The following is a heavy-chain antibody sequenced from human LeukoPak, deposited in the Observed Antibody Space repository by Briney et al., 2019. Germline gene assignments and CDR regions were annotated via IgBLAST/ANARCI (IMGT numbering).Heavy chain of an antibody. J-gene: IGHJ6*03. V-gene: IGHV3-33*06. CDR3: AKDLWPGDYVWYYYMDV. Sequence: PGRSLRLSCAASGFTLSSYGMHWVRQAPGKGLEWVAVIWYDGSNKYYADSVKGRFTISRDNSKNTLCLQMNSLRAEDTAVYYCAKDLWPGDYVWYYYMDVWGKGTTVTVSS. CDR1: GFTLSSYG. CDR2: IWYDGSNK. D-gene: IGHD4-17*01.